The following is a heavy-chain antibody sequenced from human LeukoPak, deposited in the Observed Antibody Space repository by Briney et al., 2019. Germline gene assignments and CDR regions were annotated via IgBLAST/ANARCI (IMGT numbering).Heavy chain of an antibody. CDR3: ARGYSYGSYYAMDI. V-gene: IGHV3-48*01. Sequence: QPGGSLRLSCAVSGFTFSSHSMNWVRQAPGKGLEWVSYISSSSSTIYYADSVKGRFTISRDNAENSLYLQMNSLRAEDTAVYFCARGYSYGSYYAMDIWGQGTTVTV. CDR2: ISSSSSTI. J-gene: IGHJ6*02. D-gene: IGHD5-18*01. CDR1: GFTFSSHS.